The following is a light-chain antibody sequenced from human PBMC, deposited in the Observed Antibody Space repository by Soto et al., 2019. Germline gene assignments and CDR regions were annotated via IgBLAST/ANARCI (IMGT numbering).Light chain of an antibody. J-gene: IGKJ1*01. Sequence: DIQVTQSPSSLSTSIGDRVAITCRASQSISTYLNWYQQKPGKAPKLLIYAASRLQTGVPSRFSGSGSGTDFTLTISTLQPEDFATYYCQQAYTAPVTFGHGTKVDIK. CDR1: QSISTY. CDR3: QQAYTAPVT. V-gene: IGKV1-39*01. CDR2: AAS.